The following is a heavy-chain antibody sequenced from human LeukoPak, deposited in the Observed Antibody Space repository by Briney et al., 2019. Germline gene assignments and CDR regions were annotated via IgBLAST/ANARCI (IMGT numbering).Heavy chain of an antibody. CDR1: GGSISSGDYY. Sequence: SQTLSLTCTVSGGSISSGDYYWSWIRQPPGKGLEWIGYIYYSGSTYYNPSLKSRVTISVDASENQFSLRLSSVTAADTAVYYCARTSRTGEPEYFQHWGQGTLVTVSS. CDR2: IYYSGST. CDR3: ARTSRTGEPEYFQH. V-gene: IGHV4-30-4*01. J-gene: IGHJ1*01. D-gene: IGHD2-8*02.